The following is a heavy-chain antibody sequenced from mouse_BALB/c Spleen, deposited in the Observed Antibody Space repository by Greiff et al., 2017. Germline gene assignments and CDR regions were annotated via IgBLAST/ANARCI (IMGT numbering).Heavy chain of an antibody. CDR3: ARARTMITCFDY. CDR1: GYAFSSYW. CDR2: IYPGDGDT. V-gene: IGHV1-80*01. J-gene: IGHJ2*01. D-gene: IGHD2-4*01. Sequence: QVQLKESGAELVRPGSSVKISCKASGYAFSSYWMNWVKQRPGQGLEWIGQIYPGDGDTNYNGKFKGNATLAADKSSSTAYMQLSSLTSEDSAVYFGARARTMITCFDYWGQGTTLTVSS.